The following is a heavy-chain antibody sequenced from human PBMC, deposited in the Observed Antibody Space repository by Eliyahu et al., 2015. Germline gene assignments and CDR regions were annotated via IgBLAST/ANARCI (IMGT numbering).Heavy chain of an antibody. CDR2: INHSGST. D-gene: IGHD2-15*01. CDR1: GXSXSGYY. CDR3: ARGGYCSGGSCYSFYYYYYYMDV. V-gene: IGHV4-34*01. J-gene: IGHJ6*03. Sequence: QVQLQQWGAGLLKXSETLSLTCAVYGXSXSGYYWSXXRQPPGKGLXWXXEINHSGSTNYNPSPKSRVTISVDTSKNQFSLKLSSVTAADTAVYYCARGGYCSGGSCYSFYYYYYYMDVWGKGTTVTVSS.